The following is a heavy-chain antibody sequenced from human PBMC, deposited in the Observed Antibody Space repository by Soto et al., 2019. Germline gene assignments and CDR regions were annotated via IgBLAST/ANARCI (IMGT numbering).Heavy chain of an antibody. V-gene: IGHV1-46*01. CDR1: GYTFTSYY. Sequence: WASVKVSCKASGYTFTSYYMHWVRQAPGQGLEWMGIINPSGGSTSYAQKFQGRVTMTRDTSTSTVYMELSSLRSEDTAVYYCARDGGIAAGNYYYYGMDVWGQGTTVTVSS. J-gene: IGHJ6*02. CDR3: ARDGGIAAGNYYYYGMDV. D-gene: IGHD6-13*01. CDR2: INPSGGST.